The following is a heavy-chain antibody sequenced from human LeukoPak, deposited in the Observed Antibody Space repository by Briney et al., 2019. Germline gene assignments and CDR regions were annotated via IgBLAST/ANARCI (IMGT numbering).Heavy chain of an antibody. CDR3: AKDLSYSSYYFDY. D-gene: IGHD1-26*01. CDR2: ISGSGGST. CDR1: GFTFSGYA. J-gene: IGHJ4*02. V-gene: IGHV3-23*01. Sequence: PGGSLRLSCAASGFTFSGYAMSWVRQAPGKGLEWVSAISGSGGSTYYADSVKGRFTISRDNSKNTLYLQMNSLRAEDTAVYYCAKDLSYSSYYFDYWGQGTLVTVSS.